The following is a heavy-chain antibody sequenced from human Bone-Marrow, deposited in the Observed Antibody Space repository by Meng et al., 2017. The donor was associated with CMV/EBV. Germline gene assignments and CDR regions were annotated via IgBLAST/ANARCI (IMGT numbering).Heavy chain of an antibody. V-gene: IGHV3-11*04. D-gene: IGHD3-3*01. CDR3: ARDPGYDFWSGYYTGRYFDY. CDR2: ISSSDSTI. J-gene: IGHJ4*02. Sequence: RWDRAAPGKELEWVSYISSSDSTIYYADSVKGRFPISRDNAKNSLYLHMNSLRAEDTAVYYCARDPGYDFWSGYYTGRYFDYWGQGTLVTVSS.